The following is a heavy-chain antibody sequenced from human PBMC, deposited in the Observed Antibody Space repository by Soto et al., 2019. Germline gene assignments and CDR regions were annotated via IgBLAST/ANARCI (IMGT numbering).Heavy chain of an antibody. CDR3: ARVVSYGDNAFDI. Sequence: ASVKVSCKASGYTFTSYGISWVRQAPGQGLEWMGWISAYNGNTNYAQKLQGRVTMTTDTSTSTAYMELSRLRSDDTAVYYCARVVSYGDNAFDIWGQGTMVTVSS. V-gene: IGHV1-18*01. CDR1: GYTFTSYG. D-gene: IGHD4-17*01. J-gene: IGHJ3*02. CDR2: ISAYNGNT.